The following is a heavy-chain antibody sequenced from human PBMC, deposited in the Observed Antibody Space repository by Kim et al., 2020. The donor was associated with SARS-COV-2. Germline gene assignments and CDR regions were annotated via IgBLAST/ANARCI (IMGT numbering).Heavy chain of an antibody. CDR1: GFTFSSYA. CDR3: ARGGVANWFDP. V-gene: IGHV3-30*04. D-gene: IGHD2-15*01. Sequence: LSLTCAASGFTFSSYAMHWVRQAPGKGLEWVAVISYDGSNKYYADSVKGRFTISRDNSKNTLYLQMNSLRAEDTAVYYCARGGVANWFDPWGQGTLV. J-gene: IGHJ5*02. CDR2: ISYDGSNK.